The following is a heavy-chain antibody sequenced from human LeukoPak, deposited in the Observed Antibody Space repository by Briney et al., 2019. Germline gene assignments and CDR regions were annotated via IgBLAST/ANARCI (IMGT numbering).Heavy chain of an antibody. CDR1: GGTFSSYT. Sequence: SVKVSCKASGGTFSSYTISWVRQAPGQGLEWMGRIIPILGIANYAQKFQGRVTITADKSTSTAYMDLSSLRSEDTAVYYCARGVKNGLKVAYYFDYWGQGTLVTVSS. CDR2: IIPILGIA. D-gene: IGHD2-8*01. V-gene: IGHV1-69*02. CDR3: ARGVKNGLKVAYYFDY. J-gene: IGHJ4*02.